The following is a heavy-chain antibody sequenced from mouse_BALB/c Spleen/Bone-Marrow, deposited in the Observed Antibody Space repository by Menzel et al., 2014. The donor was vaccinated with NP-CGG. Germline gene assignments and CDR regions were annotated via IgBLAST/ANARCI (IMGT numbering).Heavy chain of an antibody. CDR3: ARHYYGSSDAMDY. CDR2: IFPGTGTT. Sequence: QVQLQQSGAELVKPGASVKLSCKTSGYTFTNYWIQWVKPRPGQGLGWIGEIFPGTGTTYYNEKFKGKATLTIDTSSSTAYMQLSNLTSEDSAVYFCARHYYGSSDAMDYWGQGTSVTVSS. CDR1: GYTFTNYW. V-gene: IGHV1S132*01. J-gene: IGHJ4*01. D-gene: IGHD1-1*01.